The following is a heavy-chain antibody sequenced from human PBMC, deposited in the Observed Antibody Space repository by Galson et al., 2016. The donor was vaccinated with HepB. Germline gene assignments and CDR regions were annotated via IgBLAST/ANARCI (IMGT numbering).Heavy chain of an antibody. CDR1: GDSVSSNSAG. Sequence: CAISGDSVSSNSAGWNWIRQSPSRGLEWLGRTYYRSNWRSDYADSVKSRITINPDTSKNHFSLQLNSVTPEDTAVYYCARSYLLGRGFGWWGQGTLVTVSS. D-gene: IGHD7-27*01. CDR3: ARSYLLGRGFGW. J-gene: IGHJ4*02. V-gene: IGHV6-1*01. CDR2: TYYRSNWRS.